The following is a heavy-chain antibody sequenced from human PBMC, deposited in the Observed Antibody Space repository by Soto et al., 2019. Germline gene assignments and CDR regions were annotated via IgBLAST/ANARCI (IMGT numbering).Heavy chain of an antibody. D-gene: IGHD3-22*01. CDR1: GGSISSGDYY. J-gene: IGHJ3*02. V-gene: IGHV4-30-4*01. Sequence: QVQLQESGPGLVKPSQTLSLTCTVSGGSISSGDYYWSWIRQPPGKGLEWIGYTCYSGSTYYNPSLKSRVTISVDTSKNQFSLKLSSVTAADTAVYYCARDVYYYDSSGYNDAFDIWGQGTMVTVSS. CDR2: TCYSGST. CDR3: ARDVYYYDSSGYNDAFDI.